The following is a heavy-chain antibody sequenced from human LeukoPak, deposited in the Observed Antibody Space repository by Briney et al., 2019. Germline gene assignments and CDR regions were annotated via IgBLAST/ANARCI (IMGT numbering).Heavy chain of an antibody. CDR2: ISYDGSDK. D-gene: IGHD3-22*01. J-gene: IGHJ5*02. Sequence: GGSLRLSCTASGFTFKSYTIHWVRHAPGKGLEWVALISYDGSDKYKADSVKGRFTISRDNSKNTVYLQMNSLRVEDTAVYYCARRGAVIIDPSLGWFDPWGQGTLVTVSS. CDR1: GFTFKSYT. V-gene: IGHV3-30*04. CDR3: ARRGAVIIDPSLGWFDP.